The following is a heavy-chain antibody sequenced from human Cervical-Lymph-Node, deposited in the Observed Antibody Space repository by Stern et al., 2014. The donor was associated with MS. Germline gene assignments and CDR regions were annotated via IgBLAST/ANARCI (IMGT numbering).Heavy chain of an antibody. J-gene: IGHJ5*02. CDR3: ARFFPRIQNWFDP. D-gene: IGHD5-18*01. CDR1: GYTFSAYD. Sequence: VQLEESGAEVKKPGASVKVSCKASGYTFSAYDINWVRQAPGQGLEWMGWISGPNGNTNYAQNFWGRVTMTADTSTSTAYMELRRLRSDDTAVYYCARFFPRIQNWFDPWGQGTLVTVSS. V-gene: IGHV1-18*01. CDR2: ISGPNGNT.